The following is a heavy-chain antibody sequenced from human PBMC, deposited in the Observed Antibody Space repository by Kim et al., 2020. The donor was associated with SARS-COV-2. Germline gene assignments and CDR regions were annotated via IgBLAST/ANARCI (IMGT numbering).Heavy chain of an antibody. D-gene: IGHD3-9*01. J-gene: IGHJ4*02. Sequence: RYSPSFQGQVTISADKSISTAYLQWSSLKASDTAMYYCARRELTGSVDDYWGQGTLVTVSS. V-gene: IGHV5-51*01. CDR3: ARRELTGSVDDY.